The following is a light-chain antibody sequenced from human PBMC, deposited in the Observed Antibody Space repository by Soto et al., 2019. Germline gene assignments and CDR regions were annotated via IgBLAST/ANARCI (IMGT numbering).Light chain of an antibody. CDR3: LLYYGGVRV. CDR2: STS. V-gene: IGLV7-43*01. J-gene: IGLJ3*02. Sequence: QTVVTQEPSLTVSPGGTVTLTCALTTGAVTSGYYPNWFQQKPGQAPRALIYSTSNKQSWTPARFSGSLLGGKAALTVSNVQPEDEGDYYCLLYYGGVRVFGGGTKLTVL. CDR1: TGAVTSGYY.